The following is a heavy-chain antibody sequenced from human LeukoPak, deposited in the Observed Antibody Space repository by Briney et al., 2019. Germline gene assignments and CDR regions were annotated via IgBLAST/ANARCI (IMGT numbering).Heavy chain of an antibody. D-gene: IGHD2-8*02. Sequence: ASVKVSCKASAYTFTNYYIHWVRQAPGQGLEWMGIINPSGGSTSFAQKFQGRVTMTRDTSTSTVYMELSSLRSDDTAVYYCARDGAGGYLVYWGQGTLVTVSS. CDR3: ARDGAGGYLVY. J-gene: IGHJ4*02. CDR2: INPSGGST. CDR1: AYTFTNYY. V-gene: IGHV1-46*01.